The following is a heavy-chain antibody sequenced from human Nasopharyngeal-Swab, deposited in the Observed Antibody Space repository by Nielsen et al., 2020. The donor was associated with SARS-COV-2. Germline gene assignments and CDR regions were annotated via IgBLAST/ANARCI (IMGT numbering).Heavy chain of an antibody. CDR2: INHSGST. CDR3: ASGLGVVTLIDY. Sequence: SETLSLTCAVYGASFSGYYWSWIRHPPGKGLEWIGEINHSGSTNYNPSLKSRVTISVDTSKNQSSLKLTSVTAADTAVYYCASGLGVVTLIDYWGQGTLVTVSS. CDR1: GASFSGYY. D-gene: IGHD4-23*01. V-gene: IGHV4-34*01. J-gene: IGHJ4*02.